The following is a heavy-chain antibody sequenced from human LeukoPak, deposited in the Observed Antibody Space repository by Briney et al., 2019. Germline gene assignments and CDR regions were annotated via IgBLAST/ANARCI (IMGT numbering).Heavy chain of an antibody. D-gene: IGHD2-21*01. J-gene: IGHJ4*02. CDR1: GGSISSGSYYY. CDR2: IWPSGST. Sequence: SETLSLTCSVSGGSISSGSYYYWGWIRQPPGKGLEWIGYIWPSGSTNYNPSLSGRVAISLDKSRNHFTLMVTAVTAADTAFYYCARKGPEHLPTYFDHWGRGILVTVSS. V-gene: IGHV4-39*02. CDR3: ARKGPEHLPTYFDH.